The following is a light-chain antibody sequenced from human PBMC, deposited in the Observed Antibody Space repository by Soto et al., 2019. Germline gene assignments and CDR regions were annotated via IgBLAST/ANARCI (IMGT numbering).Light chain of an antibody. V-gene: IGKV1-39*01. CDR2: DAS. CDR1: QDIRSY. J-gene: IGKJ1*01. Sequence: DIQMTQSPSSLSASVGDRVTITCRASQDIRSYLNWYEQKPGKAPKLLIYDASTLHSGVPSRFSGSGSGTDFALTISSLQPEDFATYYCQQSYSLPWTFGQGTKVEIK. CDR3: QQSYSLPWT.